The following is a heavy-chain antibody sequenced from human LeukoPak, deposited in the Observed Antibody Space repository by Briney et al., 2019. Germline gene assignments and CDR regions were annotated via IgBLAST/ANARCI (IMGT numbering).Heavy chain of an antibody. J-gene: IGHJ4*02. CDR1: GFTFSSYS. Sequence: PGGSLRLSCAASGFTFSSYSMNWVRQAPGKGLEWVSYISSSSTIYYADSVKGRFTISRDNSKNTLYLQMGSLRAEDMAVYYCASFGSGSYYRYWGQGTLVTVSS. D-gene: IGHD3-10*01. CDR2: ISSSSTI. V-gene: IGHV3-48*01. CDR3: ASFGSGSYYRY.